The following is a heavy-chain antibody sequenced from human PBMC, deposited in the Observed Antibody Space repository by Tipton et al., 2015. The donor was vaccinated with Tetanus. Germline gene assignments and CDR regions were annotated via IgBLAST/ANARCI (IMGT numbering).Heavy chain of an antibody. Sequence: TLSLTCTVSGGSLRSGDHYWSWIRQPPGKGLEWIGYIYYSGSTNYNPSLKSRVTISVDTSKNQFSLKLSSVTAADTAVYYCARDRGGNDGSYFDYWGQGTLVTVSS. CDR3: ARDRGGNDGSYFDY. CDR1: GGSLRSGDHY. J-gene: IGHJ4*02. D-gene: IGHD5-12*01. V-gene: IGHV4-61*08. CDR2: IYYSGST.